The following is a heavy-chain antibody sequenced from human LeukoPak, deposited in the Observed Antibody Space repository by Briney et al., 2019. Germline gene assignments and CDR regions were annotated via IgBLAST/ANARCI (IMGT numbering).Heavy chain of an antibody. V-gene: IGHV4-34*01. CDR3: ARGADSFDI. CDR1: GGSFSDFH. CDR2: IYYSGRT. Sequence: SETLSLTCTVYGGSFSDFHWSWIRLPPGKGLEWIGSIYYSGRTYHNPSLKSRVTISVDTSKNQFSLKLSSVTAADTAVYYCARGADSFDIWGQGTMVTVSS. J-gene: IGHJ3*02.